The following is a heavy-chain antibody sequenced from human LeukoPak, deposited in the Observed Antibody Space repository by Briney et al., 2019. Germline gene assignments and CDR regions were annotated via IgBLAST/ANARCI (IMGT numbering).Heavy chain of an antibody. CDR3: AKHELGSRKSFDS. J-gene: IGHJ4*02. CDR2: ISSSGGDT. D-gene: IGHD3-10*01. CDR1: GFTFSSYS. Sequence: GGSLRLSCAASGFTFSSYSMTWVRQAVGKGLEWVSVISSSGGDTHYADSVKGRFTIARDNSKNTLYLQMNSLRAEDTAFYYCAKHELGSRKSFDSWGQGTLVTVSS. V-gene: IGHV3-23*01.